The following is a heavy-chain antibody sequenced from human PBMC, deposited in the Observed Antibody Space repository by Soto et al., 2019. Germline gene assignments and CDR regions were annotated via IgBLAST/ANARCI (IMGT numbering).Heavy chain of an antibody. D-gene: IGHD6-19*01. CDR2: ISGSGDST. CDR3: AGMSHSWAGSGWAYYYYGMDV. Sequence: GGSLRLSCAASGFTFSSYAMSWVRQAPGKGLEWVSAISGSGDSTYYADSVRGRFTISRDNSKNTLYLQMNSLRAEDTAVYYCAGMSHSWAGSGWAYYYYGMDVWGQGTTVTVSS. V-gene: IGHV3-23*01. J-gene: IGHJ6*02. CDR1: GFTFSSYA.